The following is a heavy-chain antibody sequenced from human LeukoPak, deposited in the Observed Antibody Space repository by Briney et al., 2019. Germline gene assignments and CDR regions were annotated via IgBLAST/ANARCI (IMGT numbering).Heavy chain of an antibody. D-gene: IGHD4-17*01. CDR2: ISSGSGYM. CDR3: ATYDYGLFDY. CDR1: GFTFSSYN. Sequence: GGSLRLSCVASGFTFSSYNMNWVRQAPGKGLEWVSSISSGSGYMYYADSVKGRFTISRDNSKNTLYLQMNSLRAEDTAVYYCATYDYGLFDYWGQGTLVTVSS. V-gene: IGHV3-21*04. J-gene: IGHJ4*02.